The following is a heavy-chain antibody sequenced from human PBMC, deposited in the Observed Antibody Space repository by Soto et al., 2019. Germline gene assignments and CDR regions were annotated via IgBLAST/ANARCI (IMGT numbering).Heavy chain of an antibody. CDR2: INSDGSST. D-gene: IGHD2-15*01. CDR1: GFTFSSYW. Sequence: EVQVVESGGGLVQPGGSLRLSCAASGFTFSSYWMHWVRQAPGKGLVWVSRINSDGSSTNYAGSVKGRFTISRDNAKNTLYLQMNSLRAEDTAVYYCIVVVVAATPSAFDIWGQGTMVTVSS. J-gene: IGHJ3*02. CDR3: IVVVVAATPSAFDI. V-gene: IGHV3-74*01.